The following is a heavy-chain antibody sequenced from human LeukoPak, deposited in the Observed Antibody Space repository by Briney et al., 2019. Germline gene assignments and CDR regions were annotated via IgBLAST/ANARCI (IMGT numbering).Heavy chain of an antibody. V-gene: IGHV4-30-2*01. CDR1: GGSISSADYY. J-gene: IGHJ3*02. CDR3: ARGSRRDAFDI. CDR2: ISHSGGT. D-gene: IGHD2-15*01. Sequence: SETLSLTCTVSGGSISSADYYWTWIRQPPGKGLEWIGYISHSGGTYYNSSLLGRVTISVDTSKNQFSLKLSSVTAADTAVYYCARGSRRDAFDIWGQGTMVTVSS.